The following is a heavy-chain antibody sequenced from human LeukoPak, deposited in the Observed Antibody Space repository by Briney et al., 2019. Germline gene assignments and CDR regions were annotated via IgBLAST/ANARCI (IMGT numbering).Heavy chain of an antibody. J-gene: IGHJ6*04. CDR1: GYTFTSYD. V-gene: IGHV1-8*02. CDR2: MNPNSGNT. CDR3: ARGDYDFWSGYSYGMDV. D-gene: IGHD3-3*01. Sequence: ASVKVSCKASGYTFTSYDINWVRQPTAQGLEWMGWMNPNSGNTGYAKKFQGRVTKTKNTPIITAYMELSSLRSEYTAVYYCARGDYDFWSGYSYGMDVWGKGTTVTVSS.